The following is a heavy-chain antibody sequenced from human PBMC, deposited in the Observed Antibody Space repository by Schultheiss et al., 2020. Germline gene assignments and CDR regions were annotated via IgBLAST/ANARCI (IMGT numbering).Heavy chain of an antibody. CDR1: GGSISRNY. CDR2: IYYRGSP. CDR3: ARDPLTWIQLWLLDY. V-gene: IGHV4-59*01. J-gene: IGHJ4*02. D-gene: IGHD5-18*01. Sequence: SQTLSLTCSVSGGSISRNYWSWIRQPPGKGLEWIGYIYYRGSPNYNPSFKSRVTTSEDTSRNQFSLRLSSVTAADTAVCYCARDPLTWIQLWLLDYWGQGTLVTVSS.